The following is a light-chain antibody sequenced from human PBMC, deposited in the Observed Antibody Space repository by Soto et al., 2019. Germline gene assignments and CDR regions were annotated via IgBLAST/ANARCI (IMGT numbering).Light chain of an antibody. CDR3: MRGGHWPYT. V-gene: IGKV2-30*02. J-gene: IGKJ3*01. Sequence: DVVVTQSPLSLPVTLGQPASISCRSSQSLIHSDGNTYLHWFQQRPGQSPRRLIYHVATRDSGVPDRFSGSGSGTDFTLEISRVEAEDVGVYYCMRGGHWPYTFGPGTTVDIK. CDR2: HVA. CDR1: QSLIHSDGNTY.